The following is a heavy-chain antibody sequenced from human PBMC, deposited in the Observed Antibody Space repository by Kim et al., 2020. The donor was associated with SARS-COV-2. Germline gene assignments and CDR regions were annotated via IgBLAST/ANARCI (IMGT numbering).Heavy chain of an antibody. CDR3: ARDFRGWIAPRRAYSYITMDF. CDR2: IKLDGSEK. J-gene: IGHJ6*02. CDR1: GFTFSHYW. Sequence: GGSLRLSCAASGFTFSHYWMNWVRQAPGKGLEWVVNIKLDGSEKYYADSVKGRFTISRDNARNSLYLQMNSLRDEDTAVYYCARDFRGWIAPRRAYSYITMDFWGQGTTVTVSS. V-gene: IGHV3-7*01. D-gene: IGHD6-6*01.